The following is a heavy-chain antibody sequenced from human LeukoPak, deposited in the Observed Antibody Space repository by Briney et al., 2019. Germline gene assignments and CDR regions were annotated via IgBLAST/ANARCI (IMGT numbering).Heavy chain of an antibody. CDR1: GFTFSSYG. Sequence: GGSLRLSCAASGFTFSSYGMPWVRQAPGKGLEWVAVIWYDGSNKYYADSVKGRFTISRDNSKNTLYLQMNSLRAEDTAVYYCARDPEMSHFDYWGQGTLVTVSS. CDR2: IWYDGSNK. V-gene: IGHV3-33*01. CDR3: ARDPEMSHFDY. J-gene: IGHJ4*02.